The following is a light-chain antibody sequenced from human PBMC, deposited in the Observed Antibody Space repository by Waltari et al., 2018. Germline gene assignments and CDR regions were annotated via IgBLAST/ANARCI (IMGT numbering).Light chain of an antibody. J-gene: IGLJ3*02. Sequence: QSVLTQPPSASGAPGQRVTIPCSIGSSNIGSTTVNWYQQFLGTAPKLLMFNDDQRASGVPGRFSGSRSVTSASLAISGLQSEDEATYYCAAWDDTLKGLFGGGTTLTVL. CDR2: NDD. CDR1: SSNIGSTT. V-gene: IGLV1-44*01. CDR3: AAWDDTLKGL.